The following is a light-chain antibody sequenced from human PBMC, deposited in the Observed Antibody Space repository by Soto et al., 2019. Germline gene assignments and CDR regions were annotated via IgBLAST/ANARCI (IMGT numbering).Light chain of an antibody. CDR3: QQYKNWPL. J-gene: IGKJ5*01. CDR2: GAS. CDR1: QSVSSH. Sequence: IVMTQSPATLSVSPGERVTLSCTTSQSVSSHVAWYQQRPGQAPRLLLYGASTRATGISARFSGSGGGTDFTLTISSVQSEDFAVYYCQQYKNWPLFGQGTRLDIK. V-gene: IGKV3-15*01.